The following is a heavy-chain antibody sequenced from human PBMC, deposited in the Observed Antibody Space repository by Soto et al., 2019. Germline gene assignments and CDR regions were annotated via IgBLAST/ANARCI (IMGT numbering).Heavy chain of an antibody. CDR1: GGTFSSYA. V-gene: IGHV1-69*01. Sequence: QVQLVQSGAEVKKPGSSVNVSCKASGGTFSSYAISWVRQAPGQGLEWMGGIIPIFGTANYAQKFQGRVTITADESTSTAYMKLSSLRYDDTAVYYCAEARGIAAADKRDYFDYWGQGTLVTVSS. D-gene: IGHD6-13*01. CDR3: AEARGIAAADKRDYFDY. J-gene: IGHJ4*02. CDR2: IIPIFGTA.